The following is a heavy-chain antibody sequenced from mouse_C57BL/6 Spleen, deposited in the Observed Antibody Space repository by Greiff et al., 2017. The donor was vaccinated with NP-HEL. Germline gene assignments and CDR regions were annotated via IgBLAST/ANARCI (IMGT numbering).Heavy chain of an antibody. V-gene: IGHV3-6*01. CDR3: ARATVPWYFDV. J-gene: IGHJ1*03. CDR1: GYSITSGYY. CDR2: ISYDGSN. D-gene: IGHD1-1*01. Sequence: DVKLQESGPGLVKPSQSLSLTCSVTGYSITSGYYWNWIRQFPGNKLEWMGYISYDGSNNYNPSLKNRISITRDTSKNQFFLKLNSVTTEDTATYYCARATVPWYFDVWGTGTTVTVSS.